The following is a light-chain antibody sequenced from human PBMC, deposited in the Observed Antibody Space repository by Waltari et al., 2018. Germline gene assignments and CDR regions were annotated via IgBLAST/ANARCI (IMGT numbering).Light chain of an antibody. CDR2: DAS. CDR1: QSVGTY. CDR3: QQRRNWPLT. J-gene: IGKJ4*01. Sequence: ELVLTQSPAILSFSPGERATLSCRASQSVGTYLAWYQQRPGPSPRLLIYDASYRATGIPARFSGSGSETDFTLTISSLQPEDFAVYYCQQRRNWPLTFGGGTRVQI. V-gene: IGKV3-11*01.